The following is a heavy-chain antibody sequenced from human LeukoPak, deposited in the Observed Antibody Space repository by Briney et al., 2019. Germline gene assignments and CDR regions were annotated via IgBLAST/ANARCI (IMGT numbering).Heavy chain of an antibody. D-gene: IGHD3-3*01. Sequence: ASVKVSCKASGYTFTGYYMHWVRQAPGQGLEWMGRISPNSGGTNYAQKFQGRVTMTRDTSISTAYVELSRLRSDDTAVYYCARTSLTIFGGGYYYGMDVWGQGTTVTVSS. V-gene: IGHV1-2*06. CDR2: ISPNSGGT. J-gene: IGHJ6*02. CDR3: ARTSLTIFGGGYYYGMDV. CDR1: GYTFTGYY.